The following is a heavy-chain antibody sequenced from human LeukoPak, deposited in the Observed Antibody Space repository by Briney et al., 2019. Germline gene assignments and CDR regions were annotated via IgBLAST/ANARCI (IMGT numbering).Heavy chain of an antibody. V-gene: IGHV3-21*05. CDR1: GFTFSSYR. Sequence: GGSPRLSCAASGFTFSSYRMNWVRQAPGKGLEWVSHISSSGSDIYYADSVKGRFTISRDNAKNSLYLQMNSLRAEDTAVYYCARWWDQGHWGQGTLVTVSS. CDR3: ARWWDQGH. J-gene: IGHJ4*02. CDR2: ISSSGSDI. D-gene: IGHD2-15*01.